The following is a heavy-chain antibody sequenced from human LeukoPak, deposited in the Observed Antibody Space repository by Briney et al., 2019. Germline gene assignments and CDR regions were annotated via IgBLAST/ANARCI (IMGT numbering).Heavy chain of an antibody. Sequence: PSETLSLTCAVYGGSFSGYSWSWIRQPPEKGLEWIGEINHSGSTNYNPSLKSRVTISVDTSKNQFSLKLSSVTAADTAVYYCARGPTGTYDYVWGSYRYTYFDYWGQGTLVTVSS. CDR3: ARGPTGTYDYVWGSYRYTYFDY. J-gene: IGHJ4*02. D-gene: IGHD3-16*02. CDR2: INHSGST. V-gene: IGHV4-34*01. CDR1: GGSFSGYS.